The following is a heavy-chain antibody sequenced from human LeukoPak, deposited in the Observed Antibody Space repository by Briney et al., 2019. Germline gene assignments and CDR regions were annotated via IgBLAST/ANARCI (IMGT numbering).Heavy chain of an antibody. CDR2: IFPGDSDT. V-gene: IGHV5-51*01. CDR3: ARRLGGADVFDI. J-gene: IGHJ3*02. CDR1: GYTFTNDW. Sequence: GESLKISCKGSGYTFTNDWIGWVRQLPGKGLEWMGIIFPGDSDTRYSPSFQGQVTISADKSKSTAYLQWSSLKASDTAMYYCARRLGGADVFDIWGQGTMVTVSS. D-gene: IGHD3-16*01.